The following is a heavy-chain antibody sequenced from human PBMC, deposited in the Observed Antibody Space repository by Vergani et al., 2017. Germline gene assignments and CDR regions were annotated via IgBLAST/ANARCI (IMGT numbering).Heavy chain of an antibody. CDR3: ARERAPDFWGGYAHDAFDI. V-gene: IGHV3-30-3*01. J-gene: IGHJ3*02. D-gene: IGHD3-3*01. Sequence: QVQLVESGGGVVQPGRSLILSCAASGFTFSSYAMHWVRQAPGKGLEWVAVISYDGSNKYYADSVKGRFTISRDNSKNTLYLQMNSLRAENTAVYYCARERAPDFWGGYAHDAFDIWGQGTMVTVSS. CDR1: GFTFSSYA. CDR2: ISYDGSNK.